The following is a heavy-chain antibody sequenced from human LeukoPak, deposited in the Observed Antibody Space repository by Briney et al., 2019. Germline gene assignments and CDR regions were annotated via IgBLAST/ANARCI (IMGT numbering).Heavy chain of an antibody. J-gene: IGHJ4*02. CDR2: IYPGDSDT. D-gene: IGHD1-26*01. CDR1: GYSFTSYW. CDR3: ARLTSGSPQMGHFDY. Sequence: GESLKISCKGSGYSFTSYWIGWVRQMPGKGLEWMGIIYPGDSDTRYRPSFQGQVTISGDKSIRTAYLQWSSLKASDTAIYYCARLTSGSPQMGHFDYWGQGTLVTVSS. V-gene: IGHV5-51*01.